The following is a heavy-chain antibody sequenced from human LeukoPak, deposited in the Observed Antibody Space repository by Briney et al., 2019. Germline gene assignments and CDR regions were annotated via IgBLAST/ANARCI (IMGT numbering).Heavy chain of an antibody. V-gene: IGHV1-18*01. CDR3: ARDIVATTFDY. Sequence: ASVKVSCTASGYTFISYGISWVRQAPGQGLEWMGWISAYNGNTNYAQKLQGRVTMTTDTSTSTAYMELRSLRSDDTAVYYCARDIVATTFDYWGQGTLVTVSS. D-gene: IGHD5-12*01. J-gene: IGHJ4*02. CDR2: ISAYNGNT. CDR1: GYTFISYG.